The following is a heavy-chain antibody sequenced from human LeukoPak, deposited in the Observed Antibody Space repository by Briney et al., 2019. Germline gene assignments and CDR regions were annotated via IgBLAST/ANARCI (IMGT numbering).Heavy chain of an antibody. J-gene: IGHJ4*02. V-gene: IGHV3-48*04. CDR1: GFTFSSYW. CDR2: ISSSGSTI. Sequence: GGSLRHSCAGSGFTFSSYWMSGVRQAPGKGLEWVSYISSSGSTIYYADSVKGRFTISRDNAKNSLYLQMNSLRAEDTAVYYCARAVGYSGYEDYWGQGTLVTVSS. CDR3: ARAVGYSGYEDY. D-gene: IGHD5-12*01.